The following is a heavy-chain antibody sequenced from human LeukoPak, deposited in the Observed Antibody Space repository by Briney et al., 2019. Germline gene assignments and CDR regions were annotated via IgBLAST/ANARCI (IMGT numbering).Heavy chain of an antibody. D-gene: IGHD3-22*01. CDR2: IIPIFGTA. CDR3: ARTRIVVALEGWFVP. CDR1: GDTFSSYA. J-gene: IGHJ5*02. V-gene: IGHV1-69*13. Sequence: SVKVSCKGSGDTFSSYAIRWVRQAPGQGLEWMEGIIPIFGTANYAQKFQGRVTITADESTSTAYMELSSLRSEDTAVYYCARTRIVVALEGWFVPWGQRTPVTVSS.